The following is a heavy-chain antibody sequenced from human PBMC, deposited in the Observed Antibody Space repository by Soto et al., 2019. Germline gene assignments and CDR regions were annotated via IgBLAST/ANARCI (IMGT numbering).Heavy chain of an antibody. J-gene: IGHJ6*02. CDR2: INHSGST. Sequence: PSENLSLTCAVYCGSFSGYYWSWIRQPPGKGLEWIGEINHSGSTNYNPSLKSRVTISVDTSKNQFSLKLSSVTAADTAVYYGARGGLRGRQQLVRRVCCYGMDVWGQGTKVT. D-gene: IGHD6-13*01. CDR1: CGSFSGYY. V-gene: IGHV4-34*01. CDR3: ARGGLRGRQQLVRRVCCYGMDV.